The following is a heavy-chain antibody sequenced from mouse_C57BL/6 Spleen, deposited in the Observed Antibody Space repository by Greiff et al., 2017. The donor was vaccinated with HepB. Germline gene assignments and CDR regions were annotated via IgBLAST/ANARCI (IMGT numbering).Heavy chain of an antibody. CDR3: ARRYGNYGGYAMDY. J-gene: IGHJ4*01. V-gene: IGHV5-9*01. Sequence: EVQLQESGGGLVKPGGSLKLSCAASGFTFSSYTMSWVRQTPEKRLEWVATISGGGGNTYYPDSVKGRFTISRDNAKNTLYLQMSSLRSEDTALYSGARRYGNYGGYAMDYWGQGTSVTVSS. CDR1: GFTFSSYT. CDR2: ISGGGGNT. D-gene: IGHD2-10*02.